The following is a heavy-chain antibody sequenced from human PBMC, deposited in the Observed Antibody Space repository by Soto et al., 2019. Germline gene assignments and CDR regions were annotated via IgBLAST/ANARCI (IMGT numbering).Heavy chain of an antibody. CDR3: AKDLGTDDFWSAYYTYYYMDV. D-gene: IGHD3-3*01. CDR1: GFTFSSYA. Sequence: PGGSLRLSCAASGFTFSSYALNWVHQAPGKGLEWVSVISGSGDNTYYADSVKGRFTISRDNSKNTLYLQMNSLRAEDTAVYYCAKDLGTDDFWSAYYTYYYMDVWGKGTTVTVSS. V-gene: IGHV3-23*01. CDR2: ISGSGDNT. J-gene: IGHJ6*03.